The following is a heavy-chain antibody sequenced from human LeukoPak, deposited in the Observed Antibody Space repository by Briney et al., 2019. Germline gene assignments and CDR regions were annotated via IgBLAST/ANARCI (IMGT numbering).Heavy chain of an antibody. V-gene: IGHV1-18*01. J-gene: IGHJ4*02. CDR2: ISGHNGNT. CDR3: AREPPPPIYCSGGGCYSEIDY. D-gene: IGHD2-15*01. CDR1: GYTFISYG. Sequence: ASVKVSCKASGYTFISYGITWVRQAPGQGLEWMGWISGHNGNTNYAQKLQGRVTMTTDTSTSTAYMELRSLRSDDTAVYYCAREPPPPIYCSGGGCYSEIDYWGQGTLVTVSS.